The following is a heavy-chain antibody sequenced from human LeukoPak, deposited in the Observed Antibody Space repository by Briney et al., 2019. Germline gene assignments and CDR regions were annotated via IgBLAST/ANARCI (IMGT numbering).Heavy chain of an antibody. CDR3: ARVDSATLFDP. CDR1: GYTFTDYY. Sequence: GASVKVSCKASGYTFTDYYLHWVRQAPGQGLVWMGWINPNSGATNYAQKFQGRVTMTTDTSISTAYMELSSLRSDDTAVYYCARVDSATLFDPWGQGTLVTVSS. J-gene: IGHJ5*02. CDR2: INPNSGAT. V-gene: IGHV1-2*02. D-gene: IGHD2-21*01.